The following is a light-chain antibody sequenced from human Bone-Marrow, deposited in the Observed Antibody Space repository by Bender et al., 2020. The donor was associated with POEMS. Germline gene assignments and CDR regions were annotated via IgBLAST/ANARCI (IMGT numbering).Light chain of an antibody. J-gene: IGLJ2*01. Sequence: SYEVTQPPSVSVSPGQTATMSCSGDNLKDKYVTWYQQKAGQSPLLVIYQDWKRPSGIPERFCGSNAGNPATLTISGTQAMDEADYYCQVWDNNVVIFGGGTKLTVL. V-gene: IGLV3-1*01. CDR2: QDW. CDR3: QVWDNNVVI. CDR1: NLKDKY.